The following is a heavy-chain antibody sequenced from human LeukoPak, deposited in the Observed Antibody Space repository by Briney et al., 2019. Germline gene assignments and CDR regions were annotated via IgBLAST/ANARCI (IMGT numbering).Heavy chain of an antibody. D-gene: IGHD3-22*01. CDR3: ARYYYDSRLFDY. CDR2: IYHTGST. J-gene: IGHJ4*02. V-gene: IGHV4-39*01. Sequence: SETLSLTCTVSGGSISSSNSYWGWIRQPPGKGLEWIGTIYHTGSTYYNPSLKSRVTISVDTSKNQFSLNLSSVTAADTAVYYCARYYYDSRLFDYRGQGTLVTVSS. CDR1: GGSISSSNSY.